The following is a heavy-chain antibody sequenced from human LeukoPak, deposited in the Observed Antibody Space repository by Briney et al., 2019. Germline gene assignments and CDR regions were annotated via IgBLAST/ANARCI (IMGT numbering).Heavy chain of an antibody. V-gene: IGHV3-30*03. CDR1: GFTFSSYG. Sequence: GRSLRLSCAASGFTFSSYGMHWVRQAAGKGLEWVAVISYDGSNKYYADSVKGRFTISRDNSKNTLYLQMNSLRAEDTAVYYCARDGPAAACFDYWGQGTLVTVSS. D-gene: IGHD6-13*01. CDR2: ISYDGSNK. J-gene: IGHJ4*02. CDR3: ARDGPAAACFDY.